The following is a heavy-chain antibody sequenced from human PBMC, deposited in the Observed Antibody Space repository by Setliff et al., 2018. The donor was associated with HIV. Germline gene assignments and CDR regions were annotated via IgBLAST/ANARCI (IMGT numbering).Heavy chain of an antibody. J-gene: IGHJ4*02. CDR1: GFTFSSYA. V-gene: IGHV3-49*04. Sequence: GESLKISCAASGFTFSSYAMHRVRQAPGKGLEWVGFIRSKPYGETTHYASSVKGRFTISRDNSKSIAYLQMNSLKTEDTAVYYCTSIGRDMVRGVIPDYWGQGTLVTVSS. D-gene: IGHD3-10*01. CDR3: TSIGRDMVRGVIPDY. CDR2: IRSKPYGETT.